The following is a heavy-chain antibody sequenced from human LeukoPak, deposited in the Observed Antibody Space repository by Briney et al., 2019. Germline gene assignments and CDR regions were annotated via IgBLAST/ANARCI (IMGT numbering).Heavy chain of an antibody. D-gene: IGHD5-24*01. CDR1: GFPFSSYW. CDR3: TRVGYIDEGIDY. J-gene: IGHJ4*02. CDR2: IKQDGSKK. Sequence: GGSLRLSCVASGFPFSSYWMTWVRQAPGKGLEWVANIKQDGSKKSYVDSVKGRFTISRDNAKNSLYLQMNSLTAEDTAIYYCTRVGYIDEGIDYWGQGTLVTVSS. V-gene: IGHV3-7*04.